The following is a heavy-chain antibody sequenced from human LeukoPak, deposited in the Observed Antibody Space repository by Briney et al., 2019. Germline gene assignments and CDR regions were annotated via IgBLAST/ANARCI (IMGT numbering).Heavy chain of an antibody. CDR1: GFTFSSYS. Sequence: GGSLRLSCAASGFTFSSYSMNWVRQAPGKGLEWVSYISSSSSTIYYADSVKGRFTISRDNAKNSLYLQMNSLRAEDTAVYYCARDRSMATQDLFDPWGQGTLVTVSS. CDR2: ISSSSSTI. CDR3: ARDRSMATQDLFDP. D-gene: IGHD5-24*01. J-gene: IGHJ5*02. V-gene: IGHV3-48*01.